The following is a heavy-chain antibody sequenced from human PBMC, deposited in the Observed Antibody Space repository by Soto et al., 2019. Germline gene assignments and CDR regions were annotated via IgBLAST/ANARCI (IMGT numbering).Heavy chain of an antibody. CDR3: ATREWRDGYSLDY. CDR1: GVTFNRQD. D-gene: IGHD5-18*01. CDR2: IIPMFGTP. V-gene: IGHV1-69*13. Sequence: SVKVSCKASGVTFNRQDMRWVRQAPGQGLEWMGGIIPMFGTPHYAEKFQDRVTITADESTGTAYLELSSLTSEETAVYYCATREWRDGYSLDYWGPGTPVTVSS. J-gene: IGHJ4*01.